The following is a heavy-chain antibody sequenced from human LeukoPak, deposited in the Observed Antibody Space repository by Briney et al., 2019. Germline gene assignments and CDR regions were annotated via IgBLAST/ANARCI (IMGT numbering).Heavy chain of an antibody. CDR1: GYTFTSYY. CDR3: ARDWHGIAAAGTFDY. J-gene: IGHJ4*02. Sequence: ASVKVSCKASGYTFTSYYMHWVRQAPGQGLEWMGIINPSGGSTSYAQKFQGRVTMTRDMSTSTVYMELSSLRSEDTAVYYCARDWHGIAAAGTFDYWGQGTLVTVSS. V-gene: IGHV1-46*01. CDR2: INPSGGST. D-gene: IGHD6-13*01.